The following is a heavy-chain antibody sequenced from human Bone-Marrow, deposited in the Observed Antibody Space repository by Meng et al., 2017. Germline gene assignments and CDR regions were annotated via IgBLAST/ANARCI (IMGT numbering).Heavy chain of an antibody. CDR1: GGSFSGYY. J-gene: IGHJ1*01. CDR2: INHSGST. D-gene: IGHD1-1*01. CDR3: ARGTRPPLFQH. Sequence: QVQLQQWGAGLLKPSETLSLTCAVYGGSFSGYYWSWIRQPPGKGLEWIGEINHSGSTNYNPSLKSRVTISVDTSKNQFSLKLSSVTAADTAVYYCARGTRPPLFQHWGQGTLVTVSS. V-gene: IGHV4-34*01.